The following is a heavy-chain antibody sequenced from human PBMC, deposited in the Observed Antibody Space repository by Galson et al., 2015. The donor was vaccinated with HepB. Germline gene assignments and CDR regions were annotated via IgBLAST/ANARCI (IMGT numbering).Heavy chain of an antibody. CDR3: AKDSLSGAAYRWGNFDN. CDR2: ISWNSDNI. J-gene: IGHJ4*02. V-gene: IGHV3-9*01. CDR1: EFTFDDYA. D-gene: IGHD2-8*02. Sequence: SLRLSCADSEFTFDDYAMHWVRQAPGRGLEWVSGISWNSDNIAYADSVKGRFTISRDNAKNSLYLQMNSLRPEDTALYYCAKDSLSGAAYRWGNFDNWGQGTLVTVSS.